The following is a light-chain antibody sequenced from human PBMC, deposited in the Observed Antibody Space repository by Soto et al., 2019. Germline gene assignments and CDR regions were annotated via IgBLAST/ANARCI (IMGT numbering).Light chain of an antibody. Sequence: SALTQPASVSGSPGQSITISCTGTSSDVGGYNHVSWYQQHPGKAPKVMIYEVSNRPSGVSNRFSGSKSGNMASLTISGLQAEDEADYYCSSYTSSSTEYVFGTGTKLTVL. V-gene: IGLV2-14*01. CDR1: SSDVGGYNH. CDR3: SSYTSSSTEYV. J-gene: IGLJ1*01. CDR2: EVS.